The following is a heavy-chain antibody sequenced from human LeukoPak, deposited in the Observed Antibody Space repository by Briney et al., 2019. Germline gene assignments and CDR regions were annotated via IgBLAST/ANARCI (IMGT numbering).Heavy chain of an antibody. CDR3: AKDWLEDYYGSGSYDY. V-gene: IGHV3-23*01. J-gene: IGHJ4*02. CDR2: ISGSGGST. Sequence: GGSLRLSCAASGFTFDDYAMFWVRQAPGKGLEWVSAISGSGGSTYYADSVKGRFTISRDNSKNTLYLQMNSLRAEDTAVYYCAKDWLEDYYGSGSYDYWGQGTLVTVSS. CDR1: GFTFDDYA. D-gene: IGHD3-10*01.